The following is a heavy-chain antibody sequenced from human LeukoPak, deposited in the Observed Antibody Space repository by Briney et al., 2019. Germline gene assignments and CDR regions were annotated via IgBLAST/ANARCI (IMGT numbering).Heavy chain of an antibody. CDR1: GFSLSTSGMR. CDR2: IYYSGST. J-gene: IGHJ4*02. CDR3: ARSVDTAMVDY. D-gene: IGHD5-18*01. Sequence: ESGPALVKPTQTLTLTCTFSGFSLSTSGMRVSWIRQPPGKGLEWIGYIYYSGSTNYNPSLKSRVTISVDTSKNQFSLKLSSVTAADTAVYYCARSVDTAMVDYWGQGTLVTVSS. V-gene: IGHV4-61*08.